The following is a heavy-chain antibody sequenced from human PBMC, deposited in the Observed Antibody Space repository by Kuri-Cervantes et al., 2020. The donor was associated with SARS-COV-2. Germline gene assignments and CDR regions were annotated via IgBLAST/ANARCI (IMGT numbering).Heavy chain of an antibody. Sequence: GESLKISCNGSGYSFTSYWIGGVRQMPGKGLEWMGIIYPGDSDTRYSPSFQGQVTISADKSISTAYLQWSSLKASDTAMYYCARQSRGATATVTTDYYYYGMDVWGQGTTVTVSS. V-gene: IGHV5-51*01. J-gene: IGHJ6*02. CDR2: IYPGDSDT. CDR3: ARQSRGATATVTTDYYYYGMDV. D-gene: IGHD4-17*01. CDR1: GYSFTSYW.